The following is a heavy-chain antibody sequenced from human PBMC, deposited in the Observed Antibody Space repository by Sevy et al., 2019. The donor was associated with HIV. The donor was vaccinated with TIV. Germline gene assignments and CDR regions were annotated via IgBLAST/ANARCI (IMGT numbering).Heavy chain of an antibody. CDR1: GGTFDTYS. V-gene: IGHV1-69*13. CDR3: SCDRDIAFGVGDAFDI. CDR2: ITPFFRTA. D-gene: IGHD2-15*01. Sequence: ASVKVSCKTSGGTFDTYSISWLRQAPGQGLEWMGGITPFFRTANYAQKFQGRVTITADESTGTAYMDLSSLRSEDSAMYYCSCDRDIAFGVGDAFDIWGQGTMVTVSS. J-gene: IGHJ3*02.